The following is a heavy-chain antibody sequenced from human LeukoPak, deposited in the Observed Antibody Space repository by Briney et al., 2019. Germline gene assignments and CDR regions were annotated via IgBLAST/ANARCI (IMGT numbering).Heavy chain of an antibody. CDR3: ARGMSDLWFGELLSAFDY. V-gene: IGHV3-33*01. CDR2: IWYDGSNK. D-gene: IGHD3-10*01. Sequence: SCAASGFTFSSYGMHWVRQAPGKGLEWVAVIWYDGSNKYYADSVKDRFTISRDNSKNTLYLQMNSLRAEDTAVYYCARGMSDLWFGELLSAFDYWGQGILVAVSS. CDR1: GFTFSSYG. J-gene: IGHJ4*02.